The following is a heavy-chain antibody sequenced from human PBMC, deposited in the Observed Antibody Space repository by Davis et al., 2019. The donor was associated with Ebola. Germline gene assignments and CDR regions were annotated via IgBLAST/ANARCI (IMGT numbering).Heavy chain of an antibody. Sequence: MLGGSLRLSCTVSGGSITGYSWNWIRQSPGKGLEWIGFITYTGYTTYNPSLKSRVSMSVDPSGNHFSLDLKSVTAADTAVYYCARDSVGALDVWGHGTMVTVS. CDR1: GGSITGYS. V-gene: IGHV4-59*01. J-gene: IGHJ3*01. CDR3: ARDSVGALDV. CDR2: ITYTGYT.